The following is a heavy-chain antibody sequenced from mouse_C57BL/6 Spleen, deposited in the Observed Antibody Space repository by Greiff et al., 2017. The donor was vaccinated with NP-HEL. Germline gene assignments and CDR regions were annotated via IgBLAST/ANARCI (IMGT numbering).Heavy chain of an antibody. D-gene: IGHD2-4*01. CDR1: GYTFTDYY. CDR2: INPYNGGT. CDR3: ARRGPIYYDYDDYAMDY. V-gene: IGHV1-19*01. J-gene: IGHJ4*01. Sequence: VQLKQSGPVLVKPGASVKMSCKASGYTFTDYYMNWVKQSHGKSLEWIGVINPYNGGTSYNQKFKGKATLTVDKSSSTAYMELNSLTSEDSAVYYCARRGPIYYDYDDYAMDYWGQGTSVTVSS.